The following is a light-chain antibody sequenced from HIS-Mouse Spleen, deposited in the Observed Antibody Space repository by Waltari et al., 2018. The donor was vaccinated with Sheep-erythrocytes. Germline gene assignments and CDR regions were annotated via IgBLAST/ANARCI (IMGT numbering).Light chain of an antibody. Sequence: QSALTQPASVSGSPGPSITISCPGTSSDVGSYNLASWYQQHPGKAPKLMIYEGSKRPSVVSNRFSGSKSGNTASLTISGLQAEDEADYYCCSYAGSSTPWVFGGGTKLTVL. CDR1: SSDVGSYNL. CDR2: EGS. V-gene: IGLV2-23*01. J-gene: IGLJ3*02. CDR3: CSYAGSSTPWV.